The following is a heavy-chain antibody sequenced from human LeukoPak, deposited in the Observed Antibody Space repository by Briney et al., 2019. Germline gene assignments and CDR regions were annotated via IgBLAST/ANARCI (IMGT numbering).Heavy chain of an antibody. CDR2: IYTSGST. CDR3: ARGEHDY. CDR1: GGSFSNYY. D-gene: IGHD1/OR15-1a*01. V-gene: IGHV4-59*10. Sequence: SETLSLTCAVYGGSFSNYYWSWIRQPPGKGLEWIGRIYTSGSTNYNPSLKSRVTMSVDTSKNQFSLKLSSVTAADTAVYYCARGEHDYWGQGTLVTVSS. J-gene: IGHJ4*02.